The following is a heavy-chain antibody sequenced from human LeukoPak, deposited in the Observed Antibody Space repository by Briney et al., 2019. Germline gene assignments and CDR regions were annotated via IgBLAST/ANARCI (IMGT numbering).Heavy chain of an antibody. CDR1: GGSISSYY. CDR2: IYYSGST. Sequence: PSETLSLTCAVSGGSISSYYWSWIRQPPGKGLEWIGNIYYSGSTNYNPSLKRRVTLSVDTSKNQMSLQMSSVTAADTAVYYCARRRYDFWSGYSRGGWFDPWGQGTLVTVSS. J-gene: IGHJ5*02. D-gene: IGHD3-3*01. CDR3: ARRRYDFWSGYSRGGWFDP. V-gene: IGHV4-59*01.